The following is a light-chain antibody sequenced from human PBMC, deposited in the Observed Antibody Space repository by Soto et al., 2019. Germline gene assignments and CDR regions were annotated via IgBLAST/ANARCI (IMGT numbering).Light chain of an antibody. CDR2: SNN. CDR1: SSNIGSNT. CDR3: AAWDDSMNGYV. Sequence: QSALTQPPSASGTPGQRVTISCSGSSSNIGSNTVNWYQQVPGTAPKLVMYSNNQRPSGVPDRFSGSKSGTSASLAISGLQSEDEADFHCAAWDDSMNGYVFGTGTKLTVL. J-gene: IGLJ1*01. V-gene: IGLV1-44*01.